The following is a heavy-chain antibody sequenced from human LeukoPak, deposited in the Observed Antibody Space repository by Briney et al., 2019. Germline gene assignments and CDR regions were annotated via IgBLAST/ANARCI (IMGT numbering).Heavy chain of an antibody. CDR3: ASSTAIGY. CDR1: GFTFSTYE. V-gene: IGHV3-48*03. J-gene: IGHJ4*02. CDR2: ISGSGRTI. Sequence: GGSLRLSCAASGFTFSTYEMNWVRQAPGKGLEWVSYISGSGRTIYYADSVKGRFTISRNNAKNSLYLQMNSLRTEDTAVYYCASSTAIGYWGQGTLVTVSS.